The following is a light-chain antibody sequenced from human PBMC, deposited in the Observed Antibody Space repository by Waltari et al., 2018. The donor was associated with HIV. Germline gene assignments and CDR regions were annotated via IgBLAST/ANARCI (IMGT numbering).Light chain of an antibody. V-gene: IGLV2-14*01. CDR2: EVS. J-gene: IGLJ1*01. CDR3: SSYISTTTL. CDR1: SSDIGHYKY. Sequence: QSAPTQPASVSGSPGQSITISCTGTSSDIGHYKYVSWYQQSPGKAPKLMIYEVSNRPAGVSNRFSGFKSGNTASLTISGLQAEDEADYYCSSYISTTTLFGTATKVT.